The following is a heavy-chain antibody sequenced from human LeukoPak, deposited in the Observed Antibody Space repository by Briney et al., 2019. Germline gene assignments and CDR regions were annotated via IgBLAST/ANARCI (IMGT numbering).Heavy chain of an antibody. D-gene: IGHD3-16*01. CDR1: GFTFSSYS. CDR2: ISSSSSYI. J-gene: IGHJ4*02. Sequence: GGSLRLSCAASGFTFSSYSMNWVRQAPGKGLEWVSSISSSSSYIYYADSVKGRFTISRDNAKNSLCLQMNSLRAEDTAVYYCARDDVWSSVDYWGQGTLVTVSS. V-gene: IGHV3-21*01. CDR3: ARDDVWSSVDY.